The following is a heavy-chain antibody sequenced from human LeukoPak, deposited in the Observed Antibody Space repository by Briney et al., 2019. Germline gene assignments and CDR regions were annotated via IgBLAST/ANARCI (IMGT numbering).Heavy chain of an antibody. CDR1: GFTVSSNY. Sequence: GGSLRLSCAASGFTVSSNYMSWVRQAPGKGLEWVSVIYSGGSTYYADSVKGRFTISRDNSKNTLYLQMNSLRAEDTAVYYCQIPATATNFDYWGQGTLVTVSS. J-gene: IGHJ4*02. D-gene: IGHD2-15*01. CDR2: IYSGGST. CDR3: QIPATATNFDY. V-gene: IGHV3-53*01.